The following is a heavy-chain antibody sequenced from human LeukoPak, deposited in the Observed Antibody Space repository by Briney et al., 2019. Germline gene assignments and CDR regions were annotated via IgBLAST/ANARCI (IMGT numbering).Heavy chain of an antibody. J-gene: IGHJ4*02. Sequence: GRSLRLSCAASGFTFNNYDMHWVRQAPGKGLEWVAVISYDGSNRYYADSVNGRFTISRDNSKNTLYLQMNSLRAEDTAVYYCANIPEEVVAATGMGHFDYWGQGTLVTVSS. V-gene: IGHV3-30*18. D-gene: IGHD2-15*01. CDR3: ANIPEEVVAATGMGHFDY. CDR1: GFTFNNYD. CDR2: ISYDGSNR.